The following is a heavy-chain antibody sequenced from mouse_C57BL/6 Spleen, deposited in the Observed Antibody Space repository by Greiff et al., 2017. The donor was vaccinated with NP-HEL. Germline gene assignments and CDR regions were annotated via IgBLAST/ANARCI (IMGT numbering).Heavy chain of an antibody. Sequence: QVQLQQSGAELVRPGASVTLSCKASGYTFTDYEMHWVKQTPVHGLEWIGAIDPETGGTAYNQKFKGKAILTADKSSSTAYMELRSLTSEDSAVYYCTTMITTAMDYWGQGTSVTVSS. CDR3: TTMITTAMDY. V-gene: IGHV1-15*01. CDR2: IDPETGGT. D-gene: IGHD2-4*01. CDR1: GYTFTDYE. J-gene: IGHJ4*01.